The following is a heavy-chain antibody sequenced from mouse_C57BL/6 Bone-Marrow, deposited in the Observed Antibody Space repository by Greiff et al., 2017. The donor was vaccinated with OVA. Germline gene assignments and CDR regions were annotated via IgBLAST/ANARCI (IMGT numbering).Heavy chain of an antibody. CDR2: IWGDGST. CDR1: GFSLTSYG. D-gene: IGHD1-2*01. Sequence: VKLVESGPGLVAPSQSLSITCTASGFSLTSYGVSWVRQPPGKGLEWLGVIWGDGSTNYHSAHISRLSISKDNSKSQVFLKLNSLQTYDTATYYCAKPSLLRWGYAMDYWGQGTSVTVSS. CDR3: AKPSLLRWGYAMDY. J-gene: IGHJ4*01. V-gene: IGHV2-3*01.